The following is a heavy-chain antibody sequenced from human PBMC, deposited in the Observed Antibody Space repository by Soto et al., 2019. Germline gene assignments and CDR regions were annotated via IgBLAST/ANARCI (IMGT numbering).Heavy chain of an antibody. D-gene: IGHD2-8*01. Sequence: PSETLSLTCAVYGRSFSGYYWSWIRQPPGKGLEWIGEINHSGSTNYNPSLKSRVTISVDTSKNQFSLKLSSVTAADTAVYYCARGYCTNGVCYRVRTWFDPWGQGTLVTVSS. CDR2: INHSGST. CDR1: GRSFSGYY. V-gene: IGHV4-34*01. CDR3: ARGYCTNGVCYRVRTWFDP. J-gene: IGHJ5*02.